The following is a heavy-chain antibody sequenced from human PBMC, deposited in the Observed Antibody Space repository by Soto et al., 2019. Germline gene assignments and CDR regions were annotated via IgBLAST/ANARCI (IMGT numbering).Heavy chain of an antibody. CDR2: IYYSGST. D-gene: IGHD2-2*01. CDR1: GGSFSGYY. J-gene: IGHJ3*02. V-gene: IGHV4-59*01. CDR3: ANYQSGAFDI. Sequence: PSETLSLTCAVYGGSFSGYYWSWIRQPPGKGLEWIGYIYYSGSTNYNPSLKSRVTISVDTPKNQFSLKLSSVTAADTAVYYCANYQSGAFDIWGQGTMVTVSS.